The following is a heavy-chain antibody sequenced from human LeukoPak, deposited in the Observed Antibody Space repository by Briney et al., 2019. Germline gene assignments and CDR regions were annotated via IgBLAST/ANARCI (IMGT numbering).Heavy chain of an antibody. V-gene: IGHV4-34*01. J-gene: IGHJ4*02. CDR3: ASLLCSGGSCYSVFDY. D-gene: IGHD2-15*01. CDR1: GGSFSGYY. CDR2: INHSGST. Sequence: SETLSLTCAVYGGSFSGYYWSWIRQPPGKGLEWIGEINHSGSTNYNPSLKSRVTISVDTSKNQFSLKLSSVTAADTAVYYYASLLCSGGSCYSVFDYWGQGTLVTVSS.